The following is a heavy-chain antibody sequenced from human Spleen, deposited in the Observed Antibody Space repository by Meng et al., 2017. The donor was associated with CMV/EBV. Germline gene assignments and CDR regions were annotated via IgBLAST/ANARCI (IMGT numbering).Heavy chain of an antibody. CDR1: GFTFSSYS. Sequence: GGSLRLSCAASGFTFSSYSMNWVRQAPGKGLEWVSSISSSSAYIHYADSVKGRFTISRDNAKNSLYLQMSSLRAGDTAVYYCARGSVTGPGAMDVWGQGTTVTVSS. CDR3: ARGSVTGPGAMDV. J-gene: IGHJ6*02. D-gene: IGHD6-19*01. V-gene: IGHV3-21*01. CDR2: ISSSSAYI.